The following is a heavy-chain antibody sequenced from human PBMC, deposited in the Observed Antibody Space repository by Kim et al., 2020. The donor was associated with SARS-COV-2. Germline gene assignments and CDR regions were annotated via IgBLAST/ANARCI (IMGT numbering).Heavy chain of an antibody. J-gene: IGHJ6*03. CDR1: DYSISTSNW. Sequence: SETLSLTCSVSDYSISTSNWWGWIRQPPGKGLEWIGYIYFAGTIYYNPSLKSRVTMSVDTSKNQFSLRLSSVTAVDTAVYYCARALSGRDGQHYYFYYM. V-gene: IGHV4-28*05. CDR3: ARALSGRDGQHYYFYYM. CDR2: IYFAGTI. D-gene: IGHD2-15*01.